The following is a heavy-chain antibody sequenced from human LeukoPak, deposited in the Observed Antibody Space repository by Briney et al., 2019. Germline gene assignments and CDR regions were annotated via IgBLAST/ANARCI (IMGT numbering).Heavy chain of an antibody. J-gene: IGHJ4*02. Sequence: GRSLRLSCAASGFTFSSYGMHWVRQAPGKGLEWVAVISYDGSNKYYADSVKGRFTISRGNSKNTLYLQMNSLRAEDTAVYYCAKDSEGSGSYIPGEFDYWGQGTLVTVSS. CDR3: AKDSEGSGSYIPGEFDY. D-gene: IGHD3-10*01. V-gene: IGHV3-30*18. CDR2: ISYDGSNK. CDR1: GFTFSSYG.